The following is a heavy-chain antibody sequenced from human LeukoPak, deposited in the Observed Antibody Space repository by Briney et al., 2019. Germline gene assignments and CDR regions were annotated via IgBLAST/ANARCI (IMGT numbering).Heavy chain of an antibody. CDR3: AKDWSGYSFGLVDY. D-gene: IGHD5-18*01. J-gene: IGHJ4*02. CDR1: GFTFSSYA. Sequence: GGSLRLSCAASGFTFSSYAMHWVRQAPGKGLEWVALISYAGNNKYYTDSVKGRFTISRDNSKNTLYLQMNSLRAEDTAIYYCAKDWSGYSFGLVDYWGQGTLVTVSS. CDR2: ISYAGNNK. V-gene: IGHV3-30-3*01.